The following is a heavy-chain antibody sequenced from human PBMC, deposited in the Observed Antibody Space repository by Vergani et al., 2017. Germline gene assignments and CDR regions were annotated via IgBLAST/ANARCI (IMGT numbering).Heavy chain of an antibody. CDR2: ISSNGGST. V-gene: IGHV3-64*01. CDR3: ARDILRGGVKTGLLDY. CDR1: GFTFSSYA. J-gene: IGHJ4*02. Sequence: EVQLVESGGGLVQPGGSLRLSCAASGFTFSSYAMHWVRQAPGKGLEYVSAISSNGGSTYYANSVKCRFTISRDNSKNTLYLQMGSLRAEDMAVYYCARDILRGGVKTGLLDYWGQGTLVTVSS. D-gene: IGHD3-16*01.